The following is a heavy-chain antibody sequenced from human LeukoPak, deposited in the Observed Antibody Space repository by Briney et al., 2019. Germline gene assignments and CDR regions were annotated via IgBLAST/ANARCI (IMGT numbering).Heavy chain of an antibody. D-gene: IGHD2-21*01. CDR1: GFTFSTYG. V-gene: IGHV3-30*02. CDR2: IRSDGSDK. CDR3: VVESAIGH. Sequence: PGGSLRLSCAASGFTFSTYGMHWVRQAPGKGLEWVAFIRSDGSDKYYVDSVKGRFTISRDNSKNTLYLEMNSLRLEDSAMYYCVVESAIGHWGQGTLVTVSS. J-gene: IGHJ4*02.